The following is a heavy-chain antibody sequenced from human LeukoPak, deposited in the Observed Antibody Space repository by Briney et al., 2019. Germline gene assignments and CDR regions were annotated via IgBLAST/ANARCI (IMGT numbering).Heavy chain of an antibody. D-gene: IGHD7-27*01. CDR2: IIPILGIA. J-gene: IGHJ4*02. CDR3: ARAFELLGINFDY. V-gene: IGHV1-69*04. Sequence: GASVKVSCKASGGTFSSYAISWVRQAPGQGLEWMGRIIPILGIANYAQKLQGRVTITADKSTSTAYMELSSLRSEDTAVYYCARAFELLGINFDYWGQGTLVTVSS. CDR1: GGTFSSYA.